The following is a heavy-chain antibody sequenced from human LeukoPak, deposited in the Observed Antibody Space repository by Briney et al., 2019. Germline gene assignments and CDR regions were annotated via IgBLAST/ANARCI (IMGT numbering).Heavy chain of an antibody. D-gene: IGHD2-2*02. V-gene: IGHV3-23*01. CDR2: ITNSGENT. J-gene: IGHJ6*03. CDR1: GFSFPYG. CDR3: AKGDCSSTSCYSGYYYYYMDV. Sequence: GGSLRLSCEASGFSFPYGMSWVRQAPGKGLEWVPGITNSGENTYYADSVKGRFTISRDNSKNTLYLQMNSLRAEDTAVYYCAKGDCSSTSCYSGYYYYYMDVWGKGTTVTVSS.